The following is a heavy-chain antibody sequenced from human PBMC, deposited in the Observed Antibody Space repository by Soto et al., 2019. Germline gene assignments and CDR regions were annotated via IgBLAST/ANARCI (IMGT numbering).Heavy chain of an antibody. CDR2: IIPIFGTA. V-gene: IGHV1-69*13. CDR3: ARMDSSSWYPVYYYYGMDV. Sequence: GASVKVSCKASGGTFSSYAISWVRQAPGQGLEWMGGIIPIFGTANYAQKFQGRVTITADESTSTAYMELSSLRSEDTAVYYCARMDSSSWYPVYYYYGMDVWGQGTTVTVSS. CDR1: GGTFSSYA. D-gene: IGHD6-13*01. J-gene: IGHJ6*02.